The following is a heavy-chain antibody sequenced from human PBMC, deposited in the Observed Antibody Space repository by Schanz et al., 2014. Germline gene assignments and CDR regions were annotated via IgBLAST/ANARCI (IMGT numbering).Heavy chain of an antibody. J-gene: IGHJ4*02. CDR2: INSDGTKR. Sequence: VHLLESGGGLVPPGGSLRLSCAASGFTLSSYGMHWVRQAPGKGLEWVAFINSDGTKRFYADSVKGRFTISRDNAKNSLYLQMNSLRAEDTALYYCAKSLESCPGGRCSRGYFDYWGQGTLVTVSS. CDR3: AKSLESCPGGRCSRGYFDY. CDR1: GFTLSSYG. D-gene: IGHD2-8*02. V-gene: IGHV3-30*02.